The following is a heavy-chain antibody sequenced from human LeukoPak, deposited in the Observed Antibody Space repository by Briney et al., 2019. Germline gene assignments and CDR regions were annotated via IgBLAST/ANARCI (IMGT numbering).Heavy chain of an antibody. Sequence: SVKVSCKASGYTFTSYGISWVRQAPGQGLEWMGGIIPIFGTANYAQKFQGRVTITADESTSTAYMELSSLRSEDTAVYYCARSNLPHYDILTGSFDYWGQGTLVTVSS. CDR3: ARSNLPHYDILTGSFDY. V-gene: IGHV1-69*13. D-gene: IGHD3-9*01. J-gene: IGHJ4*02. CDR2: IIPIFGTA. CDR1: GYTFTSYG.